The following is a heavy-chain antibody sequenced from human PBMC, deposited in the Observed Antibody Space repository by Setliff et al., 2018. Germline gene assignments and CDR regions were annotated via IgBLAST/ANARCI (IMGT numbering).Heavy chain of an antibody. CDR3: AREGSIGWSQYFHH. CDR2: ISYDGFKI. D-gene: IGHD6-19*01. V-gene: IGHV3-30*03. CDR1: GFTLRNSG. Sequence: SLRLSCAASGFTLRNSGMHWVRQAPGRGLEWVTFISYDGFKIYYAESVKGRFTISRDTSTNTLFLEIDSLRSEDTGLYYCAREGSIGWSQYFHHWGQGTPVTVSS. J-gene: IGHJ1*01.